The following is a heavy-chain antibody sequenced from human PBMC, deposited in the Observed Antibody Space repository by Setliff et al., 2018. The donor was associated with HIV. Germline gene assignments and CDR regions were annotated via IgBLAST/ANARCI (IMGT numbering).Heavy chain of an antibody. CDR2: TFHRSKWYS. Sequence: SQTLSLTCAISGDSVSNYSAAWNWIRQSPSRGLEWLGRTFHRSKWYSDYAESVRSRITINPDTSKNQHSLQLHSVTPEDTAVYYCARSITTAGTVFDYWGQGTLVTVSS. CDR1: GDSVSNYSAA. D-gene: IGHD6-13*01. J-gene: IGHJ4*02. V-gene: IGHV6-1*01. CDR3: ARSITTAGTVFDY.